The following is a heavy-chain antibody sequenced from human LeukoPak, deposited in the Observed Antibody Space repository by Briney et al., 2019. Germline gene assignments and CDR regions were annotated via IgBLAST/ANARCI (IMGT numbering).Heavy chain of an antibody. Sequence: GGSLRLSCAASGFTFSDYYMSWIRQAPGKGLEWVSYISSSGSTIYYADSVKGRFTISRDNSKNTLYLQMNSLRAEDTAVYYCAREEYSSGLGMDVWGQGTTVTVSS. D-gene: IGHD5-18*01. J-gene: IGHJ6*02. CDR1: GFTFSDYY. CDR3: AREEYSSGLGMDV. CDR2: ISSSGSTI. V-gene: IGHV3-11*01.